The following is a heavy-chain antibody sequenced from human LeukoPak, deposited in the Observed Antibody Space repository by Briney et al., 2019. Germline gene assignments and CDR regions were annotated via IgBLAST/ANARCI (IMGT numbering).Heavy chain of an antibody. D-gene: IGHD5-18*01. CDR3: ARRWIQLWYGY. Sequence: SETLSLTCAVYGGSFSGYYWSWIRQPPGKGLEWIGEINHSGSTNYNPSLKSRVTISVDTSKNQFSLKLSPVTAADTAVYYCARRWIQLWYGYWGQGTLVTVSS. CDR2: INHSGST. CDR1: GGSFSGYY. J-gene: IGHJ4*02. V-gene: IGHV4-34*01.